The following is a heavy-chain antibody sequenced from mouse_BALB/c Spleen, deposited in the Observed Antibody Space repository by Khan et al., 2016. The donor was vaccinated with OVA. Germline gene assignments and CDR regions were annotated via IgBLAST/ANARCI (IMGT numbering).Heavy chain of an antibody. D-gene: IGHD2-14*01. CDR1: GYTFTSYW. CDR3: ASYRYDYFDY. CDR2: IYPGDGDT. J-gene: IGHJ2*01. V-gene: IGHV1-87*01. Sequence: QVQLKESGAELARPGASVKLSCKSSGYTFTSYWMQWVKQRPGQGLEWIGAIYPGDGDTRYTQKFKGKATLTAEKCSSTAYMQLSSLASEDSAVYYCASYRYDYFDYWGQGTTLTVSS.